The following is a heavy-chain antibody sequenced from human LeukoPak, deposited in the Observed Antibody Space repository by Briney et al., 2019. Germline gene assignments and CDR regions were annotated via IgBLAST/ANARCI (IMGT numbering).Heavy chain of an antibody. V-gene: IGHV4-34*01. CDR1: GGSFSGYY. Sequence: PSETLSLTCAVYGGSFSGYYWSWIRQPPGKGLEWIGEINHSGSTNYNPSLKSRVTISVDTSKNRFSLKLSSVTAADTAVYYCARGFSDYDSSGYRPFDYWGQGTLVTVSS. D-gene: IGHD3-22*01. J-gene: IGHJ4*02. CDR3: ARGFSDYDSSGYRPFDY. CDR2: INHSGST.